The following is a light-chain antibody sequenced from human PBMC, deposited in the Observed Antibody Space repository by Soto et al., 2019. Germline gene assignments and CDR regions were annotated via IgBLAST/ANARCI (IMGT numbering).Light chain of an antibody. Sequence: IQLTHSPSSLSASVGDRVTISCRASQDISTHLAWFAQKPGRAPQLLIYAASTLHSGVPSRFSGSGSGTDFTLTISSLQPEDFATYYCQHLNTYPITFGPGTRLEI. CDR3: QHLNTYPIT. CDR2: AAS. V-gene: IGKV1-9*01. CDR1: QDISTH. J-gene: IGKJ5*01.